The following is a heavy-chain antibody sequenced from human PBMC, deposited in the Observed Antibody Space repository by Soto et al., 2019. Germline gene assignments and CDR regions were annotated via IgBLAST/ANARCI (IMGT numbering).Heavy chain of an antibody. CDR3: ARDSGRDAFDI. V-gene: IGHV1-2*04. CDR2: INPNSGGT. J-gene: IGHJ3*02. D-gene: IGHD6-25*01. Sequence: ASVKVSCKASGYTFTGYYMHWVRQAPGQELEWMGWINPNSGGTNYAQKFQGWVTMTRDTSISTAYMELSRLRSDDTAVYYCARDSGRDAFDIWGQGTMVTVSS. CDR1: GYTFTGYY.